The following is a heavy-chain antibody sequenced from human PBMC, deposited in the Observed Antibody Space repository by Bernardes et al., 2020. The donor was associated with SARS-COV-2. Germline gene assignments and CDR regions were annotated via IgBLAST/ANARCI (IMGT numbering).Heavy chain of an antibody. CDR3: ARPLKKGYGGTPYDY. D-gene: IGHD5-18*01. CDR1: GGSISSSSYY. V-gene: IGHV4-39*01. Sequence: SETLSLTCTVSGGSISSSSYYWGWIRQPPGKGLEWIGSIYYSGSTYYNPSLKSRVTISVDTSKNQFSLKLSSVTTADTAVYYCARPLKKGYGGTPYDYWGQGTLVTVSS. CDR2: IYYSGST. J-gene: IGHJ4*02.